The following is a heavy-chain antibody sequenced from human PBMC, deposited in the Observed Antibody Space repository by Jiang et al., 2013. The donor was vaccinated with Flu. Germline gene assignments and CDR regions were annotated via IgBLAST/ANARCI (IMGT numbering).Heavy chain of an antibody. Sequence: PGLVKPSETLSLTCIVSGGSISSSTYYWGWIRQPPGKGLEWIGSIYYRGSTYYNPSLKSRVTMSVDTSKNQFSLKLTSVTAADTAVYYCARLWQGTRPPDYWGQGTLVTVSS. CDR1: GGSISSSTYY. CDR3: ARLWQGTRPPDY. CDR2: IYYRGST. J-gene: IGHJ4*02. D-gene: IGHD6-6*01. V-gene: IGHV4-39*01.